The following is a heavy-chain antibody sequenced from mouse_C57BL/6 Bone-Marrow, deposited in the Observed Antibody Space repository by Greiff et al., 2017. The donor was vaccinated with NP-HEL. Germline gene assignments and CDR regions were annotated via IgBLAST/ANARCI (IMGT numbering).Heavy chain of an antibody. J-gene: IGHJ4*01. CDR1: GYSFTSYY. CDR3: AREGKGMDY. CDR2: IYPGSGNT. Sequence: QVQLKESGPELVKPGASVKISCKASGYSFTSYYIHWVKQRPGQGLEWIGWIYPGSGNTKYNEKFKGKATLTADTSSSTAYMQLSSLTSEDSAVYYCAREGKGMDYWGQGTSVTVSS. V-gene: IGHV1-66*01.